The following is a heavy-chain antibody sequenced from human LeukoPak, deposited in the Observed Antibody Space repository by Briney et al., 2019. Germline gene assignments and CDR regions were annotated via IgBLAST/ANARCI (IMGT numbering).Heavy chain of an antibody. CDR2: IIPIFGTA. CDR1: GYTFTSYG. Sequence: ASVKVSCKASGYTFTSYGISWVRQAPGQGLEWMGWIIPIFGTANYAQKFQGRVTITTDESTSTAYMELSSLRSEDTAVYYCARTYYYDSSGYWGSWYFDLWGRGTLVTVSS. CDR3: ARTYYYDSSGYWGSWYFDL. V-gene: IGHV1-69*05. D-gene: IGHD3-22*01. J-gene: IGHJ2*01.